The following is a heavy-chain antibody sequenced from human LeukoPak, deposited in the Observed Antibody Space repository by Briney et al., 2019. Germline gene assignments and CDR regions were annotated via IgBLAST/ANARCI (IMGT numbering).Heavy chain of an antibody. CDR3: ARGEPRYCSSTSCEVHHY. D-gene: IGHD2-2*01. V-gene: IGHV1-8*01. J-gene: IGHJ4*02. CDR2: MNPHSGNT. CDR1: GYTFTSYGYTFTSYD. Sequence: ASVKVSCKASGYTFTSYGYTFTSYDINWVRQAPGQGLEWVGWMNPHSGNTGYAQKFQGRVTMTRNTSINTAYMELSSLRSEDTAVYYCARGEPRYCSSTSCEVHHYWGQGALVTVSS.